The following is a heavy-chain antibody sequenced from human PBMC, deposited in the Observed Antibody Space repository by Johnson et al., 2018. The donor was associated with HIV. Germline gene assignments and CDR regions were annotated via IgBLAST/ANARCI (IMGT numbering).Heavy chain of an antibody. CDR3: ARFGMGSSGDAFDI. D-gene: IGHD6-25*01. V-gene: IGHV3-33*08. Sequence: QVQLVESGGGVVQPGRSLRLSCAASGFTFSSYAMHWVRQAPGKGLQWVAVIWYDGSNKYYADSVEGRFTVSRDNSKNSLYLQMNSLRAEDTAVYYCARFGMGSSGDAFDIWGQGTMVTVSS. CDR1: GFTFSSYA. CDR2: IWYDGSNK. J-gene: IGHJ3*02.